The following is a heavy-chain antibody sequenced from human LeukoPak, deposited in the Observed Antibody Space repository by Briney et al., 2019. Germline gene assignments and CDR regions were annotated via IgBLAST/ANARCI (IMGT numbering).Heavy chain of an antibody. D-gene: IGHD3-10*01. Sequence: GGSLRLSCAASGFTFSSYGMHWVRQAPGKGLEWVAFIRYDGSNKYYADSVKGRFTISRDNSKNTLYLQMNSLRAEDTAVYYCAKDPPPYYYGSGSYGDYWGQGTLVTVSS. CDR3: AKDPPPYYYGSGSYGDY. V-gene: IGHV3-30*02. CDR1: GFTFSSYG. J-gene: IGHJ4*02. CDR2: IRYDGSNK.